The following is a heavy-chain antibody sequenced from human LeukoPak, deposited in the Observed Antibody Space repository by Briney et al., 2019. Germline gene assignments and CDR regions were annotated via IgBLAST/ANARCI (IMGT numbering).Heavy chain of an antibody. CDR2: ISAYNGNT. Sequence: GASVKVSCKASGYTFTSCGISWVRPAPGQGLAWMRWISAYNGNTNYAQKLQGRVTMTTDSSTSTAYMELRSLRSDDTAVYYCARDDKYSSSSHFDYWGQGTLVTVSS. D-gene: IGHD6-6*01. V-gene: IGHV1-18*01. J-gene: IGHJ4*02. CDR1: GYTFTSCG. CDR3: ARDDKYSSSSHFDY.